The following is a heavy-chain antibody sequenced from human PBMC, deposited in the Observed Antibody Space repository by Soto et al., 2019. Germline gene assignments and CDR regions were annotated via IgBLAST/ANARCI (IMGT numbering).Heavy chain of an antibody. J-gene: IGHJ5*02. V-gene: IGHV4-59*01. CDR1: GGSISSYY. CDR3: ARAQSGFWSGLNWFDP. D-gene: IGHD3-3*01. Sequence: SETLSLTCTVSGGSISSYYWSWIRQPPGKGLEWIGYIYYSGSTNYNPSLKSRVTIAVDTSKNQFSLKLSSVTAADTAVYYCARAQSGFWSGLNWFDPWGQGTLVTVSS. CDR2: IYYSGST.